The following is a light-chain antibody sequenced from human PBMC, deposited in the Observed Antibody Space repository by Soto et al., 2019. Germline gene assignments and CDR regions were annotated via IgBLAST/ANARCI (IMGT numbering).Light chain of an antibody. CDR3: QQYHNWPPQYT. V-gene: IGKV3-15*01. CDR2: GAS. J-gene: IGKJ2*01. CDR1: QTVSSN. Sequence: EIVMTQSPATLSLSPGERATLSCRASQTVSSNLPWYQQKPGQAPRLLIHGASTRATGVPARFSGSGSGTEFTLTISSLQSEDFAVYYCQQYHNWPPQYTFGQGTKLQIK.